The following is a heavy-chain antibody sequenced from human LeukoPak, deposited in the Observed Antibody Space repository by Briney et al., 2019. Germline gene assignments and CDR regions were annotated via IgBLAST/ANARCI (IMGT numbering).Heavy chain of an antibody. J-gene: IGHJ4*02. CDR3: ARSGSWTLNFDS. CDR2: IYYSGST. CDR1: GGSISSSSYY. D-gene: IGHD6-13*01. Sequence: SETLSLTCTVSGGSISSSSYYWGWIRQPPGKGLEWIGSIYYSGSTYYNPSLKSRVTISVDTSKNQFSLKVSSVTAADTAVYYCARSGSWTLNFDSWGQGTLVTVSS. V-gene: IGHV4-39*07.